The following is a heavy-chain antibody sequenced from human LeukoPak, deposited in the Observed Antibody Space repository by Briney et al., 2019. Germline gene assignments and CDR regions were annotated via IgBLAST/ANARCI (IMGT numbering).Heavy chain of an antibody. D-gene: IGHD4-17*01. CDR1: GYSFTSYW. Sequence: GESLKISCKGSGYSFTSYWIGWVRQMPGKGLEWMGIIYPGDSDTRYSPSLQGQVTISADKSISTAYLQWSSLKASDTAMYYCARHRTDYGDYAGDYYYGMDVWGQGTTVTVSS. V-gene: IGHV5-51*01. J-gene: IGHJ6*02. CDR2: IYPGDSDT. CDR3: ARHRTDYGDYAGDYYYGMDV.